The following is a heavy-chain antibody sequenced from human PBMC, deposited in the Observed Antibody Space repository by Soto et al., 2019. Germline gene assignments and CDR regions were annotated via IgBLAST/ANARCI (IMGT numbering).Heavy chain of an antibody. V-gene: IGHV3-7*04. CDR3: ARVPSTRDIWSYGVGGKYYYYYMDV. CDR1: GFSFSHYC. Sequence: EVQLVESGGGLVQPGGSLRLSCAASGFSFSHYCMSWVRQAPGKGLEWVANIKQDGSEKYDVDSVKGRFTISRDNAKNCIFLQMDSLRDEDTAVYYCARVPSTRDIWSYGVGGKYYYYYMDVWGKGTTVTVSS. J-gene: IGHJ6*03. D-gene: IGHD1-7*01. CDR2: IKQDGSEK.